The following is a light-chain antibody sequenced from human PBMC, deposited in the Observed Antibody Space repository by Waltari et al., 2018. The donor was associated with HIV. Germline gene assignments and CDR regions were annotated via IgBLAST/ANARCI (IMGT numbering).Light chain of an antibody. Sequence: QSALTQPASVSGSPGQSITISCTGTSSDVGSYNYVSWYQQEPGKAPKLMIYEVNNRPSGISNRFSGSKSGNTASLTISGLQAEDEADYYCSSLTSGSTRYAFGTGTKVTVL. CDR1: SSDVGSYNY. CDR2: EVN. V-gene: IGLV2-14*01. CDR3: SSLTSGSTRYA. J-gene: IGLJ1*01.